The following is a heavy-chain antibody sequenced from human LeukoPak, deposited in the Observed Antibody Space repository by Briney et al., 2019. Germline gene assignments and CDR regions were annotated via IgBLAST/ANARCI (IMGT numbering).Heavy chain of an antibody. V-gene: IGHV3-49*04. J-gene: IGHJ3*02. Sequence: GRSLRLSCTASGFTFDDYGGTWVRQAPGKGLEWVGFIRNKVRGGTPDYAASVKGRFTISRDDSKSIAYLQMNSLKTEDTGIYYCTRDPHTDYAFDIWGQGTVVSVSS. CDR3: TRDPHTDYAFDI. CDR2: IRNKVRGGTP. CDR1: GFTFDDYG. D-gene: IGHD5-18*01.